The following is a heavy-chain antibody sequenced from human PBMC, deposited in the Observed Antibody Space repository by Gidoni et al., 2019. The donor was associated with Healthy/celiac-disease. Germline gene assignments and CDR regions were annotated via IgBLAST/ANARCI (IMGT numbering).Heavy chain of an antibody. CDR2: ISSSGSTI. CDR1: GFTFSDYY. Sequence: QVQLVESGGGLVKPGGSLRLSCAASGFTFSDYYRSWIRQAPGKGLEWVSYISSSGSTIYYADSVKGRFTISRDNAKNSLYLQMNSLRAEDTAVYYCARVSNQLLRYFGLGWFDPWGQGTLVTVSS. D-gene: IGHD3-9*01. V-gene: IGHV3-11*01. CDR3: ARVSNQLLRYFGLGWFDP. J-gene: IGHJ5*02.